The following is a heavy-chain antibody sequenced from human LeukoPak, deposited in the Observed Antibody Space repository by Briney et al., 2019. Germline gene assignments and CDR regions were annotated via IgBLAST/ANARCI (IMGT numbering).Heavy chain of an antibody. CDR3: ARDLYSSGWYYEEEPFDY. V-gene: IGHV1-69*05. D-gene: IGHD6-19*01. CDR2: IIPIFGTA. Sequence: SVKVSCKASGGTFSSYAISWVRQAPGQGLEWMGRIIPIFGTANYARKFQGRVTITTDESTSTAYMELSSLRSEDTAVYYCARDLYSSGWYYEEEPFDYWGQGTLVTVSS. CDR1: GGTFSSYA. J-gene: IGHJ4*02.